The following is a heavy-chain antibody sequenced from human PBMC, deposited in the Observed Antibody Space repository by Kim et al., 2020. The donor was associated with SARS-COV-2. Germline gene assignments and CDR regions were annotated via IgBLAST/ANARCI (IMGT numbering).Heavy chain of an antibody. CDR3: ARGGGRYYGV. J-gene: IGHJ4*02. Sequence: GGSLRLSCAASGFPFTTYYMTWVRQAPGKGLEWVANIKPDGSEKSYVDSVKGRFTISRDNAKSSVYLQMNSLRGEDTAVYYCARGGGRYYGVWGQGTLV. D-gene: IGHD3-3*01. CDR1: GFPFTTYY. CDR2: IKPDGSEK. V-gene: IGHV3-7*01.